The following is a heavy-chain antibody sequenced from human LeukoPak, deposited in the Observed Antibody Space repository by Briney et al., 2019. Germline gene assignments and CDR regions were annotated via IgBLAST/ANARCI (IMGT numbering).Heavy chain of an antibody. CDR1: GGTFSSYA. CDR3: ARSYYGSGTNWFDP. J-gene: IGHJ5*02. V-gene: IGHV1-8*02. CDR2: MNPNSGNT. Sequence: ASVKVSCKASGGTFSSYAISWVRQATGQGLEWMGWMNPNSGNTGYAQKFQGRVTMTRNTSISTAYMELSRLRSDDTAVYYCARSYYGSGTNWFDPWGQGTLVTVSS. D-gene: IGHD3-10*01.